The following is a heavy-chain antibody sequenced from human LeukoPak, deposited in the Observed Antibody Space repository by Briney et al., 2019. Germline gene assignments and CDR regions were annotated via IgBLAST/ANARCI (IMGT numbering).Heavy chain of an antibody. D-gene: IGHD5-24*01. V-gene: IGHV4-34*01. J-gene: IGHJ4*02. CDR3: ARWDGYNANFDY. CDR2: INHSGST. CDR1: GGSFSGYY. Sequence: SETLSLTCAVYGGSFSGYYWSWIRQPPGKGLEWIGEINHSGSTNYNPSLKSRVTISVDTSKNQFSLKLSSVTAADTAVYYCARWDGYNANFDYWGQGTLVTVSS.